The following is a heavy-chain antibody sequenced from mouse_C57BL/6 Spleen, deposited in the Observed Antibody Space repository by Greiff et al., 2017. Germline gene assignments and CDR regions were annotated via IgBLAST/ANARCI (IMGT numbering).Heavy chain of an antibody. D-gene: IGHD1-1*01. Sequence: QVQLKESGPELVKPGASVKISCKASGYTFTDYYINWVKQRPGQGLEWIGWIFPGSGSTYYNEKFKGKATLTVDKSSSTAYMLLSSLTSEDSAVYLCARRGYGTEYFDYWGQGTTLTVSS. J-gene: IGHJ2*01. CDR3: ARRGYGTEYFDY. V-gene: IGHV1-75*01. CDR2: IFPGSGST. CDR1: GYTFTDYY.